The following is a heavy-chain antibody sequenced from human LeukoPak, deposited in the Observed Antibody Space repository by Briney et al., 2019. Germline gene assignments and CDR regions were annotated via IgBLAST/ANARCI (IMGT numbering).Heavy chain of an antibody. CDR1: GYSFTSYW. J-gene: IGHJ5*02. V-gene: IGHV5-10-1*01. Sequence: GASLMISCKGSGYSFTSYWISWVRQMPGKGLEWMGSIDPSDSYTSYSPSFQGHVTISADKSISTAYLQWRSLKAPDTAMYYCARGAAPPLKWFDPWGQGTLVTVSS. CDR2: IDPSDSYT. CDR3: ARGAAPPLKWFDP. D-gene: IGHD1-26*01.